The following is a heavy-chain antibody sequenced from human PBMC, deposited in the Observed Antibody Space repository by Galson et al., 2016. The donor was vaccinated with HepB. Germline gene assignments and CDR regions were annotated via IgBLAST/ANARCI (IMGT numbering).Heavy chain of an antibody. CDR1: GYIFTSYY. Sequence: SVKVSCKASGYIFTSYYMHWVRQAPGQGLEWMGIIKPSGSSTTYAQKFQGRVTMTRDTSTNTVYMELSSLRSEDTAVYYCARALCTNYICSKTDYFYYNVMDVWGQGTTVTVSS. J-gene: IGHJ6*02. CDR3: ARALCTNYICSKTDYFYYNVMDV. D-gene: IGHD2-8*01. CDR2: IKPSGSST. V-gene: IGHV1-46*01.